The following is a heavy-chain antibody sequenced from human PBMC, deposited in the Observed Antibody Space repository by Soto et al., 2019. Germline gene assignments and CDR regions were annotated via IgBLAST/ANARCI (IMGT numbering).Heavy chain of an antibody. J-gene: IGHJ5*02. CDR3: ARGRHWFGP. Sequence: PSETLSLTCTVSGISITSSYWNWFRQSPGKGLEWIGQISDRGDINYNPPLESRVAISTDTSKNQVSLTLTAVNAADTAVYFCARGRHWFGPWGQGTLVTLSS. CDR2: ISDRGDI. CDR1: GISITSSY. V-gene: IGHV4-59*08.